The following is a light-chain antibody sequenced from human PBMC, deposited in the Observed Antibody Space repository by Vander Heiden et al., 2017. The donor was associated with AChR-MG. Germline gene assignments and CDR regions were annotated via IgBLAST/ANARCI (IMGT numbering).Light chain of an antibody. Sequence: ETVMSQLPANLPVSPRDRATLSCRASQSVSNDLAWYQQKPGQAPRLLIYAASTRAAGVPARFSGSGSGTQFTLSISSLQSEDVAVYFCQQYHNWPPITFGQGTRLEIK. CDR2: AAS. CDR3: QQYHNWPPIT. CDR1: QSVSND. V-gene: IGKV3-15*01. J-gene: IGKJ5*01.